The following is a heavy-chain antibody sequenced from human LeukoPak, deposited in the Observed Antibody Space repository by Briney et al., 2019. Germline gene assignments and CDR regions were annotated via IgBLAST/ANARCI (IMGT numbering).Heavy chain of an antibody. Sequence: GGSLRLSCAASGFTFSSYAMSWVRQAPGKGLEWVSAISGSGGSTYYADSVKGRFTISRDNSKNTLYLQMNSLRAEDTAVYYCARDYSGYDGAFDIWGQGTMVTVSS. V-gene: IGHV3-23*01. CDR2: ISGSGGST. J-gene: IGHJ3*02. CDR1: GFTFSSYA. D-gene: IGHD5-12*01. CDR3: ARDYSGYDGAFDI.